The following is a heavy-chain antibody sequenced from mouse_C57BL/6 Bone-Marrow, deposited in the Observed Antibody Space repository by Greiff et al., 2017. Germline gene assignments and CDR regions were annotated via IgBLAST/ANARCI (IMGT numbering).Heavy chain of an antibody. CDR2: VYPCNGGT. Sequence: EVQLQQPGPVLVKPGPSVKISCKASGFTFTDYYMPWVKQSHGKSLEWIGLVYPCNGGTSYNQKFKGKATLAVDTSSSTAYMELNSLTSEDSAVEYCARGGIYYDCDLEAMDYWGQGTSVTVSS. CDR3: ARGGIYYDCDLEAMDY. V-gene: IGHV1-36*01. CDR1: GFTFTDYY. D-gene: IGHD2-4*01. J-gene: IGHJ4*01.